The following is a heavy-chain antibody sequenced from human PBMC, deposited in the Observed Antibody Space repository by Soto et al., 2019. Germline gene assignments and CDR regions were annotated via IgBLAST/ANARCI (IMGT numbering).Heavy chain of an antibody. Sequence: QAQLVQSGAEVKKPGASVKVSCEASGYTFTSYYMHWVRQAPGQGLEWMGWINPNSGDTKYAPKFRGRVTITRYTSITTAYMELKMLTSDDTAVYYCARQLAYCGGACFTEPVDYWGQGTLVTVSS. D-gene: IGHD2-21*02. CDR3: ARQLAYCGGACFTEPVDY. V-gene: IGHV1-2*02. CDR1: GYTFTSYY. J-gene: IGHJ4*02. CDR2: INPNSGDT.